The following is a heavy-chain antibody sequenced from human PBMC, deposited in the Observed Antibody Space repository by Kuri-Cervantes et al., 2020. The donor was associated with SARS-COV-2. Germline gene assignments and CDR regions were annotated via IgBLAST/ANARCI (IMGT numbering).Heavy chain of an antibody. CDR1: GGSFSGYY. J-gene: IGHJ2*01. CDR3: ARIRHPYWYFDL. Sequence: SQTLSLTCAVYGGSFSGYYWSWIRQPPGKGLEWIGEINHSGSTNYNPFLKSRVTISVDTSKNQFSLKLSSVTAADTAVYYCARIRHPYWYFDLWGRGTLVTVSS. D-gene: IGHD1-1*01. V-gene: IGHV4-34*01. CDR2: INHSGST.